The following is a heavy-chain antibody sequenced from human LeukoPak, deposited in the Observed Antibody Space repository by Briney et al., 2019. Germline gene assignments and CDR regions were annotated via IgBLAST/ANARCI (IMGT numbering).Heavy chain of an antibody. CDR1: GGSVSSGNYY. V-gene: IGHV4-39*07. Sequence: PSETLSLTCTVSGGSVSSGNYYWGWIRQPPGKGLEWIGSIYYSGSTYYNPSLRSRVTISVDTSKNHFSLRLSSVTAADTAVYYCARGSYDSSGYYYVVAYWYFDLWGRGTLVTVSS. D-gene: IGHD3-22*01. CDR3: ARGSYDSSGYYYVVAYWYFDL. CDR2: IYYSGST. J-gene: IGHJ2*01.